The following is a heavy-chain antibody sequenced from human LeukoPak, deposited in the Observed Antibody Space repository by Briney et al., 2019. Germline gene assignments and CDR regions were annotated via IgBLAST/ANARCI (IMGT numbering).Heavy chain of an antibody. CDR1: GFTFSSYW. V-gene: IGHV3-7*01. Sequence: PGGSLRLSCAASGFTFSSYWMSWVRQAPGKGLEWVANIKQDGSEKYYVDSVKGRFTISRDNAKNSLYLQMNSLRAEDTAVYYCARDPKPQSGWSDVFDYWGQGTLVTVSS. D-gene: IGHD6-19*01. CDR2: IKQDGSEK. CDR3: ARDPKPQSGWSDVFDY. J-gene: IGHJ4*02.